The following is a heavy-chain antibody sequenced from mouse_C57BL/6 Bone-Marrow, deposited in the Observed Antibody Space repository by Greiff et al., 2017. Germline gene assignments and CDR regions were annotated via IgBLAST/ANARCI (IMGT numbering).Heavy chain of an antibody. CDR3: ASRGDLYDYDGGWFAY. V-gene: IGHV5-12*01. CDR2: ISNGGGST. Sequence: EVKLVESGGGLVQPGGSLKLSCAASGFTFSDYYMYWVRQTPEKRLEWVAYISNGGGSTYYPDTVKGRFTISRDNAKNTLYLQMSRLMSAATAMYYCASRGDLYDYDGGWFAYWGQGTLVTVSA. D-gene: IGHD2-4*01. J-gene: IGHJ3*01. CDR1: GFTFSDYY.